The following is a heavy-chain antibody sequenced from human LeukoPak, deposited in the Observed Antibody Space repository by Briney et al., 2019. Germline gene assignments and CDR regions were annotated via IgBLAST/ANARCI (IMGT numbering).Heavy chain of an antibody. CDR1: GFTFSDSW. D-gene: IGHD6-13*01. V-gene: IGHV3-7*03. CDR3: AKRRAAATLAPCFDY. CDR2: MNQDGSAK. Sequence: GGSLRLSCAAPGFTFSDSWMSWVRQAPGKGLEWVANMNQDGSAKGYVDSVKGRFTISRDSAKNTLYLQMNSLRAEDTAVYYCAKRRAAATLAPCFDYWGQGTLVTVSS. J-gene: IGHJ4*02.